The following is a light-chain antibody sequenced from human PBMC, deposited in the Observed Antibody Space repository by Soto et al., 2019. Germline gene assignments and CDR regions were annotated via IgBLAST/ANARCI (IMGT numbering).Light chain of an antibody. CDR1: QNINIF. CDR3: QESYSTPLA. Sequence: DIQVTQSPSSLSASVGDRVTITCRTSQNINIFLNWYQQKPGRAPMVVISAASNLESGVPSRFSGRGSGTEFTLTISNLQPGDSALYFCQESYSTPLAFGPGTKVDIK. V-gene: IGKV1-39*01. CDR2: AAS. J-gene: IGKJ3*01.